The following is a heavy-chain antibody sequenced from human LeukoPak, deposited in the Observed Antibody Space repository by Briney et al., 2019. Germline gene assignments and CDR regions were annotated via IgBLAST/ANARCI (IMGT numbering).Heavy chain of an antibody. CDR3: ARDQGSMIVVRPTNWYFDL. CDR1: GFTFSNYW. CDR2: INQEGSEI. J-gene: IGHJ2*01. V-gene: IGHV3-7*01. D-gene: IGHD3-22*01. Sequence: PGGSLRLSCAASGFTFSNYWMSWVRQAPGKGLEWLANINQEGSEIYYVDSVKGRFTISRVNGKNSLYLQINSLRADDTAVYYCARDQGSMIVVRPTNWYFDLWGCGTLVTVSS.